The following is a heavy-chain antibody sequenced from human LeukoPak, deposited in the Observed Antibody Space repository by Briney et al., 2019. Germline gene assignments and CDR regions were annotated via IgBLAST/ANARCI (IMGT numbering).Heavy chain of an antibody. CDR2: INHSGST. CDR1: GGSFSGYY. CDR3: ASDPSIAAAGTMTDH. D-gene: IGHD6-13*01. Sequence: PSETLSLTCAVYGGSFSGYYWSWIRQPPGKGLEWIGEINHSGSTNYNPSLKSRVTISVDTSKNQFSLKLSSVTAADTAVYYCASDPSIAAAGTMTDHWGQGTLVTVSS. J-gene: IGHJ4*02. V-gene: IGHV4-34*01.